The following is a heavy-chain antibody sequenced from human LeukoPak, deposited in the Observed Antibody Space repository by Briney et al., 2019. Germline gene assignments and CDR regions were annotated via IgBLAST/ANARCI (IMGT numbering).Heavy chain of an antibody. CDR3: ATSLYYDFWSGYSRGGYYFDY. J-gene: IGHJ4*02. D-gene: IGHD3-3*01. CDR1: GFTFSSYW. CDR2: IKQDGSEK. Sequence: PGGSLRLSCAASGFTFSSYWMSWVRQAPGKGLEWVANIKQDGSEKYYVDSVKGRFTISRDNAKNSLYLQMNSLRAEDTAVYYCATSLYYDFWSGYSRGGYYFDYWGQGTLVTVSS. V-gene: IGHV3-7*01.